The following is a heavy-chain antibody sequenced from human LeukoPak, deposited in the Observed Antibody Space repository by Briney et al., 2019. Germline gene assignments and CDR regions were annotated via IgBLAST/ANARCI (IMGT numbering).Heavy chain of an antibody. D-gene: IGHD3-22*01. V-gene: IGHV1-18*01. J-gene: IGHJ5*02. Sequence: ASVKVSCKASGYTFTSYGISWVRQAPGQGLEWMGWISAYNGNTNYAQNLQGRVTMTTDTSTSTAYMELRSLRSDDTAVYYCARERDPVVITESWGQGTPVTVYS. CDR1: GYTFTSYG. CDR2: ISAYNGNT. CDR3: ARERDPVVITES.